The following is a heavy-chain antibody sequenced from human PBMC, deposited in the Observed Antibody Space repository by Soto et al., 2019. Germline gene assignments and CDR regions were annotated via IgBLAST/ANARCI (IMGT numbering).Heavy chain of an antibody. V-gene: IGHV3-9*01. CDR1: GFTFDDYA. CDR2: ISWNSGSI. J-gene: IGHJ5*02. D-gene: IGHD6-13*01. CDR3: ARTLWYSRNGGDDWFDP. Sequence: PGGSLRLSCAASGFTFDDYAMHWVRQAPGKGLEWVSGISWNSGSIGYADSVKGRFTISRDNAKNSLYLQMNSLRAEDTALYYCARTLWYSRNGGDDWFDPWGQGTLVTVSS.